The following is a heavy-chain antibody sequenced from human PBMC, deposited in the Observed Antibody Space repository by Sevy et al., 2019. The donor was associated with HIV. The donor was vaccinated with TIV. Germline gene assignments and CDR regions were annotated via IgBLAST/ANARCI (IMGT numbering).Heavy chain of an antibody. CDR2: LSHDGSHK. CDR1: GFTLSGFG. D-gene: IGHD3-10*01. CDR3: AREVGGSGSK. J-gene: IGHJ4*02. V-gene: IGHV3-30*03. Sequence: GGSLRLSCAVSGFTLSGFGMHWVRQAPGKGLEWVAVLSHDGSHKFYADSVKGRFTISRDNSKNTLYLQMNSLRAEDSAVYYCAREVGGSGSKWGQGTLVTVSS.